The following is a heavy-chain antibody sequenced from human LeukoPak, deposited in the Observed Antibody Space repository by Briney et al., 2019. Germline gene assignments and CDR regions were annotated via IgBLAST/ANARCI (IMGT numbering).Heavy chain of an antibody. CDR2: ISGSGGST. J-gene: IGHJ3*02. Sequence: GGSLRLSCAASGFTFSSYAMSWVRQAPGKGLEWVSAISGSGGSTYYADSVKGRFTISRDNSKNTLYLQMNSLRAEDTAVYYCTKDIRGLPMLLSRLDAFDIWGQGTMVTVSS. CDR1: GFTFSSYA. D-gene: IGHD2-2*01. CDR3: TKDIRGLPMLLSRLDAFDI. V-gene: IGHV3-23*01.